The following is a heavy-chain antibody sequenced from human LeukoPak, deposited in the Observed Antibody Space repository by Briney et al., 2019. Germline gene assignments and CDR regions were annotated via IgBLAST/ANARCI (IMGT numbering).Heavy chain of an antibody. V-gene: IGHV3-23*01. D-gene: IGHD3-22*01. J-gene: IGHJ4*02. CDR3: AKELYYYDSSGSFDY. CDR2: TSVSGGST. CDR1: GFTVSSNYA. Sequence: GSLRLSCAASGFTVSSNYAMSWVRQAPGKGLEWVSATSVSGGSTYYADSVKGRFTISRDNSKNTLYLQMNSLRAEDTAVYYCAKELYYYDSSGSFDYWGQGTLVTVSS.